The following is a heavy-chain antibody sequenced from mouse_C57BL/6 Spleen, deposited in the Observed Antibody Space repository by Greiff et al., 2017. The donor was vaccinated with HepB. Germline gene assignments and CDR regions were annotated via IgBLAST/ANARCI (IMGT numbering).Heavy chain of an antibody. V-gene: IGHV1-82*01. D-gene: IGHD2-3*01. Sequence: QVQLKQSGPELVKPGASVKISCKASGYAFSSSWMNWVKQRPGKGLEWIGRIYPGDGDTNYNGKFKGKATLTADKSSSTAYMQLSSLTSEDSAVYFCARDGESYFDYWGQGTTLTVSS. J-gene: IGHJ2*01. CDR2: IYPGDGDT. CDR1: GYAFSSSW. CDR3: ARDGESYFDY.